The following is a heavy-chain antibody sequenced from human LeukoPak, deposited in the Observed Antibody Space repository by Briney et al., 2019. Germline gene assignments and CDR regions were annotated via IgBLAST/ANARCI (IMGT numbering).Heavy chain of an antibody. D-gene: IGHD2-2*01. Sequence: ASETLSLTCIVSGGSISSYYWSWIRQPPGKGLEWIGYIYYSGSTNYNPSLKSRVTISVDTSKNQFSLKLRSVTAADTAVYYCARWGSSSDGFDMWGPGTMVTVSS. J-gene: IGHJ3*02. V-gene: IGHV4-59*01. CDR1: GGSISSYY. CDR3: ARWGSSSDGFDM. CDR2: IYYSGST.